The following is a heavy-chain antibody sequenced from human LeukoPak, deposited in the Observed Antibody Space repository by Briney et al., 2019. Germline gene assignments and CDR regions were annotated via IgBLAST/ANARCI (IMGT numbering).Heavy chain of an antibody. V-gene: IGHV1-8*01. D-gene: IGHD4-17*01. J-gene: IGHJ6*04. Sequence: GASVKVSCKASGYSFSSHDINWVRQATGQGLEWMGWMNPKSGNTDHAQKFQGRVTMSRNTSISVAYLELSSLRSEDTAVYYCARTRYYGDYGFEMDVWGKGTTVTVSS. CDR3: ARTRYYGDYGFEMDV. CDR2: MNPKSGNT. CDR1: GYSFSSHD.